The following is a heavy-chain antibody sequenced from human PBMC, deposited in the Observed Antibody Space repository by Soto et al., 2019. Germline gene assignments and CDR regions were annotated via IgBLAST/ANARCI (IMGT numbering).Heavy chain of an antibody. Sequence: SETLSLTCTVSGGSISSSSYYWGWIRQPPGKGLEWIGSIYYSGSTYYNPSLKSRVTISVDTSKNQFSLKLSSVTAADTAVYYCARSFSYCSGGSCYSGYYNWFDPWGQGTLVTVSS. CDR1: GGSISSSSYY. J-gene: IGHJ5*02. D-gene: IGHD2-15*01. CDR3: ARSFSYCSGGSCYSGYYNWFDP. CDR2: IYYSGST. V-gene: IGHV4-39*01.